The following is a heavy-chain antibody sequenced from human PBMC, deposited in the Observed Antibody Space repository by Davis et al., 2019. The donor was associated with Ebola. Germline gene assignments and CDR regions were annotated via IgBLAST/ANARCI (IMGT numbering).Heavy chain of an antibody. CDR1: GGTFSSYA. J-gene: IGHJ2*01. CDR2: IIPVFGIP. D-gene: IGHD1-26*01. Sequence: SVKVSCKASGGTFSSYAISWVRQAPGQGLDWMGGIIPVFGIPKYAQKFQGRVTITADESTSTAYMELSSLRSEDTAVYYCTRGGSGGSFYWYFDLWGRGTLVTVSS. CDR3: TRGGSGGSFYWYFDL. V-gene: IGHV1-69*13.